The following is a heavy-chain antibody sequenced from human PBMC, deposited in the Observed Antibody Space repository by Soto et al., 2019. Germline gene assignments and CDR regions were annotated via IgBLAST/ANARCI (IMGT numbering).Heavy chain of an antibody. V-gene: IGHV4-30-4*01. CDR2: ISNSGST. J-gene: IGHJ4*02. Sequence: SETLSLTCTVSGGSVTSDEDYWTWIRQSPVKGLEWIGYISNSGSTGYNPSLKTRLSMSVDRSKNQFTLRLTSVTAADTAVYFCATESGSTYGYFDHWGQGTQVTVSS. D-gene: IGHD5-18*01. CDR3: ATESGSTYGYFDH. CDR1: GGSVTSDEDY.